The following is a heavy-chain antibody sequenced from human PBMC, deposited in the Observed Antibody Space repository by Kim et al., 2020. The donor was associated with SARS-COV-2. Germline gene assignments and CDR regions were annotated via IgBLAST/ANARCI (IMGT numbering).Heavy chain of an antibody. J-gene: IGHJ3*02. V-gene: IGHV5-51*01. CDR1: GYSFTNYW. CDR2: IYPGDSDT. Sequence: GESLKISCEGSGYSFTNYWIGWVRQMPGKGLEWMGIIYPGDSDTRYGPSFQGQVTISADKSISTAYLQWSSLKASDTAIYYCARQGGYTSSWGAFDIWGQGTMVTVSS. D-gene: IGHD6-13*01. CDR3: ARQGGYTSSWGAFDI.